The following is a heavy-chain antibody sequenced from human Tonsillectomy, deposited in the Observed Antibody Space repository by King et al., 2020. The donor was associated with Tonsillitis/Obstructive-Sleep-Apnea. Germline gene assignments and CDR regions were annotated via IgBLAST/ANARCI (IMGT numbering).Heavy chain of an antibody. CDR1: GFTFSSYA. D-gene: IGHD2-2*01. V-gene: IGHV3-30*01. CDR2: ISYDGSNK. J-gene: IGHJ3*02. CDR3: ARDKGGGYCSSTSCYAGAFDI. Sequence: VPLVESGGGVVQPGRSLRLSCAASGFTFSSYAMHWVRQAPGKGLAWVAVISYDGSNKYYADSVKGRFTISRDNSKNTLYLQMNSLRAEDTAVYYCARDKGGGYCSSTSCYAGAFDIWGQGTMVTVSS.